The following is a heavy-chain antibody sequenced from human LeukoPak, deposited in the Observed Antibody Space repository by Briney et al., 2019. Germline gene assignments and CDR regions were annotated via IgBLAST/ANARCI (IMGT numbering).Heavy chain of an antibody. CDR1: GYTFTGYY. D-gene: IGHD2-15*01. CDR2: INPNSGGT. CDR3: ARADEFSVGAADY. J-gene: IGHJ4*02. V-gene: IGHV1-2*02. Sequence: ASVKVSCKASGYTFTGYYMHWVRQAPGQGLEWMGWINPNSGGTNYAQKFQGRVTMTRDTSISTAYMELSRLRSDDTAVYYCARADEFSVGAADYWGQGTLVTVSS.